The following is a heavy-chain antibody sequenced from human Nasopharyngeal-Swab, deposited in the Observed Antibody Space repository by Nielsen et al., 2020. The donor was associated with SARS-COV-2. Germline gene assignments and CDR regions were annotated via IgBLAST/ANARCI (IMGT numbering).Heavy chain of an antibody. V-gene: IGHV3-30-3*01. CDR3: ARARPRLSRSIAAAGLDTFDI. CDR2: MSYGGSNK. Sequence: GESLKISCAASGFTFSSYAMHWVRQAPGKGLEWVAFMSYGGSNKYYADSVKGRFTISRDNSNNTLYLQMSSLRPEDTAVYFCARARPRLSRSIAAAGLDTFDIWGQGTMVTVSS. J-gene: IGHJ3*02. D-gene: IGHD6-13*01. CDR1: GFTFSSYA.